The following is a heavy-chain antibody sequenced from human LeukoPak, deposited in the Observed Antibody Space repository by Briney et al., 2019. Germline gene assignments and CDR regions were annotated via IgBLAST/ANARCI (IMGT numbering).Heavy chain of an antibody. CDR3: ARDHYDFWSGYPMGGDWFDP. Sequence: SETLSLTCAFYGGSFSGYYWSWIRQPPGKGLEWIGEINHSGGTKYNPSLKSRVAISVDTSKNQFSLKLSSVTAADTAVYYCARDHYDFWSGYPMGGDWFDPWGQGTLVTVSS. CDR1: GGSFSGYY. D-gene: IGHD3-3*01. CDR2: INHSGGT. J-gene: IGHJ5*02. V-gene: IGHV4-34*01.